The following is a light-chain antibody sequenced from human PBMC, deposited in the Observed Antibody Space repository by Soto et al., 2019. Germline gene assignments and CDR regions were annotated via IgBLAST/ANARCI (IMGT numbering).Light chain of an antibody. CDR3: AVWDESLRGYV. CDR1: SGDIGSSNY. Sequence: QSVLTQPASVSGSLGQSITISCTGTSGDIGSSNYVSWYQHHPGKAPKLLIFGKNRRPSGVPDRFSGSKSDTSASLAISGLRSEDEADYYCAVWDESLRGYVFASGTKLTVL. V-gene: IGLV1-47*02. J-gene: IGLJ1*01. CDR2: GKN.